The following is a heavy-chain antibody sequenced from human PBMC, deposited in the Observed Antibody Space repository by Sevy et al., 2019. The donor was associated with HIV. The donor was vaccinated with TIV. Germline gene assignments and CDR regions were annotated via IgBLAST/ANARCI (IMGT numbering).Heavy chain of an antibody. CDR1: GFTFSSYE. V-gene: IGHV3-48*03. Sequence: GRSLRLSCAASGFTFSSYEMNWVRQAPGKGLEWVSYISSSGSPIYYADSVKGRFTISRDNAKNSLYLQMNSLRAEDTGVYYRARDLPGDSRMDVWGQGTTVTVSS. D-gene: IGHD3-22*01. CDR2: ISSSGSPI. J-gene: IGHJ6*02. CDR3: ARDLPGDSRMDV.